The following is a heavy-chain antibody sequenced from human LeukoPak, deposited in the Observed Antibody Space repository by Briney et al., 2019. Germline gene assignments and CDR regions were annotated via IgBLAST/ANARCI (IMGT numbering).Heavy chain of an antibody. CDR3: AKGAGYSSAPDY. J-gene: IGHJ4*02. CDR1: GFTFDDYA. D-gene: IGHD6-19*01. V-gene: IGHV3-9*03. CDR2: ISWNSGSI. Sequence: PGRSLRLSCAASGFTFDDYAMHWVRQAPGKGLEWVSGISWNSGSIGYADSVKGRFTISRDNAKNSLYLQMNSLRTEDMALYYCAKGAGYSSAPDYWGQGTLVTVSS.